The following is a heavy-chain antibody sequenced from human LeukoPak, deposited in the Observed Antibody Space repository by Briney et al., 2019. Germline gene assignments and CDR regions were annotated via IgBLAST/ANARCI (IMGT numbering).Heavy chain of an antibody. Sequence: GGSLRLSCAASRFTFDDYAMHWVRQAPGKGLEWVSGISWNSGRIVYADAVKGRFTISRDNAKSSLYLQMNSLRAEDTAFYYCAKGAVAVTESTIDYWGQGTLVTVSS. CDR3: AKGAVAVTESTIDY. V-gene: IGHV3-9*01. D-gene: IGHD6-19*01. J-gene: IGHJ4*02. CDR1: RFTFDDYA. CDR2: ISWNSGRI.